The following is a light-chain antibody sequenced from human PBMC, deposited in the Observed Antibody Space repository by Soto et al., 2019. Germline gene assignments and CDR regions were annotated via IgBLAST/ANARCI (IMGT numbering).Light chain of an antibody. CDR1: SSDVGGYNY. CDR3: SSYTSSSTLVV. Sequence: QSALTQPASVSGSPGQSITISCTGTSSDVGGYNYVSWYQQHPGKAPKLMIYDVINRPSRVSNRFSGSKSGNTASLTISGLQAEDEADYYCSSYTSSSTLVVFGGGTQLTVL. CDR2: DVI. J-gene: IGLJ2*01. V-gene: IGLV2-14*01.